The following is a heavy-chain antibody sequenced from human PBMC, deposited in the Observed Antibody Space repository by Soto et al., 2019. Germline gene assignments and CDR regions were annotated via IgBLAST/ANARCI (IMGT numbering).Heavy chain of an antibody. Sequence: ASVKVSCKASGGTFSSYAISWVRQAPGQGLEWMGGIIPIFGTANYAQKFQGRVTITADESTSTAYMELSSLRSEDTAVYYCARAFDSSSYYYYYGMDVWGQGTTVTVSS. CDR2: IIPIFGTA. V-gene: IGHV1-69*13. J-gene: IGHJ6*02. CDR1: GGTFSSYA. D-gene: IGHD6-6*01. CDR3: ARAFDSSSYYYYYGMDV.